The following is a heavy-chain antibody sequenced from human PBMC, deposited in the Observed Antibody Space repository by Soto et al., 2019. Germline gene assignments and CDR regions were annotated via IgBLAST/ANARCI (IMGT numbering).Heavy chain of an antibody. V-gene: IGHV3-53*01. Sequence: DVQLVESGGGLIQPGESLRLSCGAFGFTISGKKYVAWVRQAPGKGLEWVSALYDSDGSFYADSVKGRFTTSSDSSKTTVYLQMNDLRPDDTAVYYCATWHEREHAYDVWGLGTTVTVSS. CDR2: LYDSDGS. D-gene: IGHD1-1*01. CDR1: GFTISGKKY. J-gene: IGHJ3*01. CDR3: ATWHEREHAYDV.